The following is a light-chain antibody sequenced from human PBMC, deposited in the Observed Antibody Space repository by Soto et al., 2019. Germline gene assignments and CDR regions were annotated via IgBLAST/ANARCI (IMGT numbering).Light chain of an antibody. CDR1: QNINSW. Sequence: DIQMTQSPSPLSASVGDRVTITCRASQNINSWLAWYQQQPGKAPKLLMYKASTLESGVPSRFSGSGSGTEFTLTISSLQPDDFATYYCQQYKSYPWTFGQGTKVEIK. J-gene: IGKJ1*01. CDR2: KAS. CDR3: QQYKSYPWT. V-gene: IGKV1-5*03.